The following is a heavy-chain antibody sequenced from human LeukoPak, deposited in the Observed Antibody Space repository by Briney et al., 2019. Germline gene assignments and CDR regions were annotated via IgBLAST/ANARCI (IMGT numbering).Heavy chain of an antibody. J-gene: IGHJ4*02. D-gene: IGHD2-15*01. CDR2: IYHSGST. V-gene: IGHV4-38-2*01. Sequence: SETLSLTCAVSGYSISSGYYWGWIWQPPGKGLEWIGSIYHSGSTYNNPSLKSRVTISVDTSKNQFSLKLSSVTAADTAVYYCARSYCSGGSCYSDYWGQGTLVTVSS. CDR1: GYSISSGYY. CDR3: ARSYCSGGSCYSDY.